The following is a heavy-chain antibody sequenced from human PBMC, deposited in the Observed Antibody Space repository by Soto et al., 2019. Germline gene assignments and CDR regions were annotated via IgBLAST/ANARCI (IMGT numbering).Heavy chain of an antibody. Sequence: GGSLRLSCAASGFTFSSYAMSWVRQAPGKGLEWVSAISGSGGSTYYADSVKGRFTTSRDNSKNTLYLQMNSLRAEDTAVYFCAKDQQPRGDLRKAFSIWGQGTMVTVSS. J-gene: IGHJ3*02. CDR3: AKDQQPRGDLRKAFSI. D-gene: IGHD6-13*01. CDR2: ISGSGGST. CDR1: GFTFSSYA. V-gene: IGHV3-23*01.